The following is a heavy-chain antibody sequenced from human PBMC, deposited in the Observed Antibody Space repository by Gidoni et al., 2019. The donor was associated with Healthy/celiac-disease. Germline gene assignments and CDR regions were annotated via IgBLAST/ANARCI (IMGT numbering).Heavy chain of an antibody. D-gene: IGHD3-22*01. Sequence: QVQLVQSAAEVKKPVSSVKVSCKSSGRTFSSYAISWVRQAPGQGLEWMGGIIPIFGTANYAQKFQGRVTITADESTSTAYMELSSLRSEDTAVYYCARDEKPYYYDSSGYRNFDYWGQGTLVTVSS. V-gene: IGHV1-69*01. CDR3: ARDEKPYYYDSSGYRNFDY. CDR2: IIPIFGTA. J-gene: IGHJ4*02. CDR1: GRTFSSYA.